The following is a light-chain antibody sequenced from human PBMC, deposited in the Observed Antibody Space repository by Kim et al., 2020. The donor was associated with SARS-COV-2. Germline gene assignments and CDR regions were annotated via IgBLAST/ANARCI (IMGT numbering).Light chain of an antibody. Sequence: SPGERAPLACRASQCIRSTAIAWYQQRPGQAPRLLIHRSSTRATGVPDRFSGSGSGTDFTLTIRRLQPEDFAVYYCQQLGGPPLTFGGGTKVDIK. V-gene: IGKV3-20*01. J-gene: IGKJ4*01. CDR3: QQLGGPPLT. CDR1: QCIRSTA. CDR2: RSS.